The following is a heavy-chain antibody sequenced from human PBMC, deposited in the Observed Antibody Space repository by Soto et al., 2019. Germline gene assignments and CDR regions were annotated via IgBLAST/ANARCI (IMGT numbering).Heavy chain of an antibody. V-gene: IGHV4-31*03. CDR1: GGSISSGGYY. J-gene: IGHJ4*02. CDR3: TGGYLDTIMAPG. CDR2: IYYSGST. D-gene: IGHD2-8*02. Sequence: PSETLSLTCTVSGGSISSGGYYWSWIRQHPGKGLEWIGYIYYSGSTYYNPSLKSRVTISVDTSKNQFSLKLSSVTAADTAVYYCTGGYLDTIMAPGWGQGTQVTVSS.